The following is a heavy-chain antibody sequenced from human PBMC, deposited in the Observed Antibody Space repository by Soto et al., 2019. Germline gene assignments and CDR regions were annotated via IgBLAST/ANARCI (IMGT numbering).Heavy chain of an antibody. CDR2: IYYSGST. J-gene: IGHJ5*02. V-gene: IGHV4-59*01. Sequence: PSETLSLTCTVSGGSSSSYYWSWIRQPPGKGLEWIGYIYYSGSTNYNPSLKSRVTISVDTSKNQFSLKLSSVTAADTAVYYCARGYSYDYGNWFDPWGQGTLVTVSS. CDR3: ARGYSYDYGNWFDP. D-gene: IGHD5-18*01. CDR1: GGSSSSYY.